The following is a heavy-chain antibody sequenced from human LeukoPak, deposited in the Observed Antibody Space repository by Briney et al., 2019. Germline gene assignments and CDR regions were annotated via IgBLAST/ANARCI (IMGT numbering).Heavy chain of an antibody. J-gene: IGHJ5*02. D-gene: IGHD5-18*01. V-gene: IGHV5-51*01. Sequence: GESLKISCKGSGYSFTSYWIGWVRQMPGKGLEWRGIIYPGDSDTRYSPSFQGQVTISADKSISTAYLQGSSLKASDTAMYYCARRKGYSYGPYNWFDPWGQGTLVTVSS. CDR2: IYPGDSDT. CDR3: ARRKGYSYGPYNWFDP. CDR1: GYSFTSYW.